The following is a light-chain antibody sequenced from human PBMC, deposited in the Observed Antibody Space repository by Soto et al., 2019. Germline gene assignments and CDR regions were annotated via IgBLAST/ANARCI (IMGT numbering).Light chain of an antibody. CDR2: EVN. J-gene: IGLJ1*01. V-gene: IGLV2-8*01. Sequence: QSVLTQPPSASGSPGQSVAISCTGTRSDVGGYNYVSWHQQHPGKAPKLMIYEVNKRPSGVPDRFSGSKSGNTASLTVSGLQAEDEADYYCSSYAGSSNVFGTGTKVTVL. CDR1: RSDVGGYNY. CDR3: SSYAGSSNV.